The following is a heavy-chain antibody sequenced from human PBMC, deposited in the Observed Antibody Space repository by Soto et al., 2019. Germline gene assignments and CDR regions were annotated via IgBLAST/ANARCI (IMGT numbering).Heavy chain of an antibody. CDR2: IYYSGST. V-gene: IGHV4-39*01. Sequence: SETLSLTCTVSGGSISSSSYYWGWIRQPPGKGLEWIGSIYYSGSTYYNPSLKSRVTISVDTSKNQFFLKLSSVTAADTAVYYCARINYVWGSYDYWGQGTLVTVSS. D-gene: IGHD3-16*01. CDR3: ARINYVWGSYDY. J-gene: IGHJ4*02. CDR1: GGSISSSSYY.